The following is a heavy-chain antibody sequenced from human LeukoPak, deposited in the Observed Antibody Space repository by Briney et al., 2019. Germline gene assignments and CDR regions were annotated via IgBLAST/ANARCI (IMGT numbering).Heavy chain of an antibody. CDR2: IRYDGRNK. CDR1: GFTFSSYG. D-gene: IGHD3-22*01. V-gene: IGHV3-30*02. CDR3: ANVGADYYDSSGYYYYFDY. Sequence: GGSLRLSCAASGFTFSSYGMHWVRQAPGRGLEGVAFIRYDGRNKYYADSGKGRFTNSRDNSNTTLYLQMNSLRAEHTAVYYCANVGADYYDSSGYYYYFDYWGQGTLVTVSS. J-gene: IGHJ4*02.